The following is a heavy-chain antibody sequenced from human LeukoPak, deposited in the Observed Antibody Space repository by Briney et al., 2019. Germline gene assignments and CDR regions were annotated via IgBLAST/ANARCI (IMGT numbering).Heavy chain of an antibody. J-gene: IGHJ4*02. CDR2: ISNRNGYT. Sequence: GGSLRLSCAASGFTFSDFYMSWIRQTPGKGLEWVSYISNRNGYTNYADSVKGRFTISRDNAKNSLYLQMNSLSAEDTAVYYCARDRGTAAGNDYWGQGTLVTVSS. CDR3: ARDRGTAAGNDY. D-gene: IGHD6-13*01. V-gene: IGHV3-11*05. CDR1: GFTFSDFY.